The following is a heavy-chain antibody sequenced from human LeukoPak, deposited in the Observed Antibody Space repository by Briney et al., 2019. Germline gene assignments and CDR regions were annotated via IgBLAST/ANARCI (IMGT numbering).Heavy chain of an antibody. D-gene: IGHD3-3*01. CDR3: AKSPQAVLRFLEWLSSYYFDY. Sequence: GGSLRLSCAASGFTFSSYAMSWVRQAPGKGLEWVSAISGSGGSTYYADSVKGRFTISRGNSKNTLYLQMNSLRAEDTAVYYCAKSPQAVLRFLEWLSSYYFDYWGQGTLVTVSS. CDR2: ISGSGGST. J-gene: IGHJ4*02. CDR1: GFTFSSYA. V-gene: IGHV3-23*01.